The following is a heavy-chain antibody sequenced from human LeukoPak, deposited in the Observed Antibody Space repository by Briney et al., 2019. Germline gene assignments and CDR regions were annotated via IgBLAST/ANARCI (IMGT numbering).Heavy chain of an antibody. J-gene: IGHJ4*02. V-gene: IGHV4-59*12. CDR2: IYHSGCT. CDR1: GDSISTYY. Sequence: PSETLSLTCTVSGDSISTYYWSWIRQPPGKGLEWIGTIYHSGCTNYNPSLKSRVTISVDTSKNQFSLKLSSVTAADTAVYYCARKQLRYFDWSGKYFDYWGQGTLVTVSS. CDR3: ARKQLRYFDWSGKYFDY. D-gene: IGHD3-9*01.